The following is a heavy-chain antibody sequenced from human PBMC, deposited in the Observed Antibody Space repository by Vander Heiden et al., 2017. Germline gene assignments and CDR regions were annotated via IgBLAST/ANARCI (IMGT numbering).Heavy chain of an antibody. Sequence: EVQLLESGGGLVQPGGSLRLSCAASGFTFSSNAMSWVRQAPGKGLEWVSAIRGSGGTTYYADSVKGRFTISRDNSKNTLYLQMNSLRAEDTAVYYCAKKDYYDSSGPPRYWGQGTLVTVSS. CDR2: IRGSGGTT. V-gene: IGHV3-23*01. D-gene: IGHD3-22*01. CDR3: AKKDYYDSSGPPRY. J-gene: IGHJ4*02. CDR1: GFTFSSNA.